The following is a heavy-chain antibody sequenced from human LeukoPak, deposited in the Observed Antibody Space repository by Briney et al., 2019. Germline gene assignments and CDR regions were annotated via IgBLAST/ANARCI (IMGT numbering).Heavy chain of an antibody. CDR3: AINPTDLRTANPKL. CDR1: GFTFSSYA. D-gene: IGHD3-3*01. V-gene: IGHV3-23*01. J-gene: IGHJ4*02. Sequence: GGSLRLSCAASGFTFSSYAMSWVRRAPGKGLEWVSAISGSGGNTYYVDSVKGRFTISRDNSKNTLYLQMNSLRAEDTAVYYCAINPTDLRTANPKLWGQGTLVTVSS. CDR2: ISGSGGNT.